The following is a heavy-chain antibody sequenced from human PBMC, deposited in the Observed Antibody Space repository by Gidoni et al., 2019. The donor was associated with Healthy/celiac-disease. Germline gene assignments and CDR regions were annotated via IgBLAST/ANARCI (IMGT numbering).Heavy chain of an antibody. CDR3: AKDIVAAYYYGMDV. Sequence: EVQLVESGGGLVQPGRSLRLSCAASGFTFDDYAMHWVRQAPGKGLEWVSGISWNSGSIGYADSVKGRFTISRDNAKNSLYLQMNSLRAEDTALYYCAKDIVAAYYYGMDVWGQGTTVTVSS. CDR2: ISWNSGSI. D-gene: IGHD6-6*01. CDR1: GFTFDDYA. V-gene: IGHV3-9*01. J-gene: IGHJ6*02.